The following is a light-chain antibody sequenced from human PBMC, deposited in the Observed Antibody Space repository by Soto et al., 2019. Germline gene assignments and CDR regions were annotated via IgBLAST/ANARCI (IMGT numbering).Light chain of an antibody. V-gene: IGKV3-11*01. CDR3: QQRSIWLFT. CDR2: DAS. Sequence: EIVLTQSPATLSLSPGERATLSCRASQSVSSYLAWYQQKPGQAPRLLIYDASNRATGIPARFSGSGSGTDFTLTISSLAPEDLAVYYCQQRSIWLFTFGPGTNVDIK. CDR1: QSVSSY. J-gene: IGKJ3*01.